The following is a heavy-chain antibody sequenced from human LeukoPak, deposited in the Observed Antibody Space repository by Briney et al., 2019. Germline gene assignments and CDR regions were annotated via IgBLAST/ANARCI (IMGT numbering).Heavy chain of an antibody. CDR2: ISSNGGST. J-gene: IGHJ5*02. D-gene: IGHD3-3*01. V-gene: IGHV3-64*01. CDR1: GFTLSSYA. CDR3: ARGPYDFWSGDNWFDP. Sequence: GGSLRLSCAASGFTLSSYAMHWVRQAPGKGLEYVTAISSNGGSTYYANSVKGRFTISRDNSKNTLYLQMGSLRAEDMAVYYCARGPYDFWSGDNWFDPWGQGTLVTVSS.